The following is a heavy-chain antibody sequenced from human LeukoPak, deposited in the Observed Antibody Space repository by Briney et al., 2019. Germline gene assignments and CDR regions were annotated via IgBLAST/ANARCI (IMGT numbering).Heavy chain of an antibody. Sequence: PGGSLRLSCAASGFTFSSYEMNWVRQAPEKGLEWIAYISSSGGYMYAGSVKGRFTISRDNAKNSLYLQMNSLRAEDTAVYYCARYNGWYDYWGQGTLVTVSS. J-gene: IGHJ4*02. CDR2: ISSSGGY. D-gene: IGHD6-19*01. CDR1: GFTFSSYE. CDR3: ARYNGWYDY. V-gene: IGHV3-48*03.